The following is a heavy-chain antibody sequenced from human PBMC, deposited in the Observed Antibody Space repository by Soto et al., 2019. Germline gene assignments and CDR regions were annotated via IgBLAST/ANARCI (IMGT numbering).Heavy chain of an antibody. J-gene: IGHJ4*02. Sequence: PSETLSLTCTVSGGSINNGGYYWSWIRQPPGKGLEWIGEINHSGSTNYNPSLKSRVTISVDTSKNQFSLKLSSVTAADTAVYYCARDSPYDGSGKNYWGQGTLVTVSS. CDR2: INHSGST. V-gene: IGHV4-39*07. CDR1: GGSINNGGYY. D-gene: IGHD3-10*01. CDR3: ARDSPYDGSGKNY.